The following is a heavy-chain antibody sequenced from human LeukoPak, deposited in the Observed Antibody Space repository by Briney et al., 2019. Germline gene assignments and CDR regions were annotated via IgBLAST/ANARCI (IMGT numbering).Heavy chain of an antibody. D-gene: IGHD3-22*01. CDR2: IRYDGSNK. CDR1: GFTFSSYG. Sequence: GGSLRLSCSASGFTFSSYGMHWVRQAPGKGLEWVAFIRYDGSNKYYADSVKGRFTISRDNAKNSLYLQMNSLRAEDTAVYYCARLYDSSGYYWQAPWGQGTLVTVSS. J-gene: IGHJ5*02. CDR3: ARLYDSSGYYWQAP. V-gene: IGHV3-30*02.